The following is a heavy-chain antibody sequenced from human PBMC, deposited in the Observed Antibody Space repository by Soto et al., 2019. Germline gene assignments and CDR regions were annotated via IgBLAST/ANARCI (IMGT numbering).Heavy chain of an antibody. CDR3: AHRLKAAKLYYYSGMDV. J-gene: IGHJ6*02. D-gene: IGHD2-15*01. CDR2: IYWDDDT. Sequence: QITLKESGPTLLKPTQTLTLTCTFSGFSLNTSGVGVGWIRQPPGKALEWLALIYWDDDTRYSPSLRSRLTIPKDTSKNQVVLTMTNMDRVDTATYYCAHRLKAAKLYYYSGMDVWGQGTTVTVSS. V-gene: IGHV2-5*02. CDR1: GFSLNTSGVG.